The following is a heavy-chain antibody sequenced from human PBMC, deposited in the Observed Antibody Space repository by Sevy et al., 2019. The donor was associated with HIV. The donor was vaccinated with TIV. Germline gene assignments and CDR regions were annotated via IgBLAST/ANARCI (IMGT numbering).Heavy chain of an antibody. CDR2: ISSSSSTI. D-gene: IGHD1-7*01. Sequence: GESLKISCAASGFTFSSYSMNWVRQAPGKGLEWVSYISSSSSTIYYADSVKGRFTISRDNAKNSLYLQMNSLRAEDTAVYHCAREYPLWNYGDLDYWGQGTLVTVSS. J-gene: IGHJ4*02. V-gene: IGHV3-48*01. CDR3: AREYPLWNYGDLDY. CDR1: GFTFSSYS.